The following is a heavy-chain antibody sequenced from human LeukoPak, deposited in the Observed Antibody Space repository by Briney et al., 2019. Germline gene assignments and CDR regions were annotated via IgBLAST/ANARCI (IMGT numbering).Heavy chain of an antibody. V-gene: IGHV1-69*13. CDR3: ASCIVVADASDWYFDL. CDR2: IIPIFGTA. J-gene: IGHJ2*01. CDR1: GGTFSSYA. Sequence: SVKVSCKASGGTFSSYAIRWVRQAPGQGLEWMGGIIPIFGTANYAQKFQGRVTITADESTSTAYMELSSLRSEDTAVYYCASCIVVADASDWYFDLWGRGTLVTVPS. D-gene: IGHD6-19*01.